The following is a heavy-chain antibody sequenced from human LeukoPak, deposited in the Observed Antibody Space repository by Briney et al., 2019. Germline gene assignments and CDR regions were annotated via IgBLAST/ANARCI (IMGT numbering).Heavy chain of an antibody. J-gene: IGHJ4*02. CDR1: GFTFSSYG. V-gene: IGHV3-23*01. CDR2: ISGSGGST. CDR3: AKDPPGSYNEWYPRRNYFDY. D-gene: IGHD5-24*01. Sequence: GGSLRLSCAASGFTFSSYGMHWVRQAPGKGLEWVSAISGSGGSTYYADSVKGRFTISRDNSKNTLYLQMNSLRAEDTAVYYCAKDPPGSYNEWYPRRNYFDYWGQGTLVTVSS.